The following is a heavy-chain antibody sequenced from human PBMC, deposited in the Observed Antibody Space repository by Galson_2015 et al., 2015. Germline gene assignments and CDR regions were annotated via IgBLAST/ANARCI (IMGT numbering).Heavy chain of an antibody. CDR1: WGSFRRGGYS. V-gene: IGHV4-31*03. CDR2: IYYSGST. CDR3: ATLPFPGSTETIDY. Sequence: APFLTRTVSWGSFRRGGYSLRWIRPPPRKGPEWVGGIYYSGSTYYNPSLKSRVTISVDTSKNQFSLKLSSVTAADTAVYYCATLPFPGSTETIDYWGQGTLVTVSS. D-gene: IGHD3-10*01. J-gene: IGHJ4*02.